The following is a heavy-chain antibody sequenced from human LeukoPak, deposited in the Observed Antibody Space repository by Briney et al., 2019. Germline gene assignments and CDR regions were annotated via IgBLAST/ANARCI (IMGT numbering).Heavy chain of an antibody. CDR3: TRQAYCGGDCYSTSFYYYYYMDV. CDR2: IRSKANSYAT. V-gene: IGHV3-73*01. CDR1: GFTFSGSA. Sequence: GGSLRLSCAASGFTFSGSAMHWVRQASGKGLEWVGRIRSKANSYATAYAASVKGRFTISRDDSKNTAYLQMNSLKTEDTAVYYCTRQAYCGGDCYSTSFYYYYYMDVWGKGTTVTVSS. D-gene: IGHD2-21*02. J-gene: IGHJ6*03.